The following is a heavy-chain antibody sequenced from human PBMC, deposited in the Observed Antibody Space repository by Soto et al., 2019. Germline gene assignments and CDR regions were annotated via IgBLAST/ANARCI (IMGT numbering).Heavy chain of an antibody. Sequence: EVQLLESGGGLVQPGESLKLACEASGFSFINYAMSWVRQAPGKGLEWVSTTGGGIGPYYADSVKGRFTISRDNPKNTLYLQMNSLRVEDTVVYYCAKVPDGVNSNSPYHWGQGTLVTVSS. CDR3: AKVPDGVNSNSPYH. V-gene: IGHV3-23*01. CDR2: TTGGGIGP. CDR1: GFSFINYA. D-gene: IGHD2-8*02. J-gene: IGHJ4*02.